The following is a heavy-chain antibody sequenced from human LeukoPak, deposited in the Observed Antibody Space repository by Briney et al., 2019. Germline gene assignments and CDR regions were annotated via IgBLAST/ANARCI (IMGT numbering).Heavy chain of an antibody. V-gene: IGHV3-21*01. D-gene: IGHD3-22*01. Sequence: GGSLRLSCAASGFTFSSYSMNWVRQAPGKGLEWVSSISSSSSYIYYADSVKGLFTISRDNAKNSLYLQMNSLRAEDTAVYYCARDRDYYDSSGYYYGTFDYWGQGTLVTVSS. CDR2: ISSSSSYI. CDR1: GFTFSSYS. CDR3: ARDRDYYDSSGYYYGTFDY. J-gene: IGHJ4*02.